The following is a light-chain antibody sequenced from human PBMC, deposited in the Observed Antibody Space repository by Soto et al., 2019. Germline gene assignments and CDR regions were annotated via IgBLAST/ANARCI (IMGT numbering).Light chain of an antibody. CDR2: AAS. J-gene: IGKJ2*01. Sequence: DIQLTQSPYFLSASVGDRVTITCRASQGISSYLAWYQQKPGKAPKLLIYAASTLQSGVPSRFSGSGSGTEFTLTIIRLQPEDFATYYCQQLNSYPRTFGQGTKLEI. V-gene: IGKV1-9*01. CDR1: QGISSY. CDR3: QQLNSYPRT.